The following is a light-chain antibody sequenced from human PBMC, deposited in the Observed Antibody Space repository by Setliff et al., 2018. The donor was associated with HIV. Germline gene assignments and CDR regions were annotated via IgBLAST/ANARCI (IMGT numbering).Light chain of an antibody. V-gene: IGLV3-21*04. J-gene: IGLJ1*01. CDR3: QVCDSSSDHYV. Sequence: ELTQPPSVSVAPGKTARNTCGGNNIGSKSVHWHQQKPGQAPVLVIYYDSDRSSGIPERFSGSNSGNTATLTIGRVESGDEADYSCQVCDSSSDHYVFGTGTKATVL. CDR2: YDS. CDR1: NIGSKS.